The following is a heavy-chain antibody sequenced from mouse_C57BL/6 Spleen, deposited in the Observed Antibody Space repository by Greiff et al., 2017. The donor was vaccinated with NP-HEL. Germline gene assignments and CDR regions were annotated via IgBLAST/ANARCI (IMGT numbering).Heavy chain of an antibody. CDR3: ARGISYYGSSLDY. CDR2: IDPSDSYT. V-gene: IGHV1-59*01. CDR1: GYTFTSYW. D-gene: IGHD1-1*01. J-gene: IGHJ2*01. Sequence: VQLQQPGAELVRPGTSVKLSCKASGYTFTSYWMHWVKQRPGQGLEWIGVIDPSDSYTNYNQKFKGKATLTVDTSSSTAYMQLSSLTSEDSAVYYCARGISYYGSSLDYWGQGTTLTVSS.